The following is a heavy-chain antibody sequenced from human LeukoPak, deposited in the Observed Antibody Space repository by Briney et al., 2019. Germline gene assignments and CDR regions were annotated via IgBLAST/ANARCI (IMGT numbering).Heavy chain of an antibody. CDR3: AKDLRVVAVRDAFDI. V-gene: IGHV3-21*01. D-gene: IGHD2-15*01. CDR1: GFTFSSYS. Sequence: GGSLRLSCAASGFTFSSYSMNWVRQAPGKGLEWVSSISSSSSYIYYADSVKGRFTISRDNAKNSLYLQMNSLRAEDTAVYYCAKDLRVVAVRDAFDIWGQGTMVTVSS. CDR2: ISSSSSYI. J-gene: IGHJ3*02.